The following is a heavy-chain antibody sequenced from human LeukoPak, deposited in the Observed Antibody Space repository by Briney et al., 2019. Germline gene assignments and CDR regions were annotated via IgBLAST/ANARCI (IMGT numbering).Heavy chain of an antibody. CDR2: ISSSSSYI. Sequence: PGGSLRLSCAASGFTFSSYSMNWVRQAPGKGLEWVSSISSSSSYIYYADSVKGRFTISGDNAKNSLYLQMNSLRAEDTAVYYCASKRATGVNFDYWGQGTLVTVSS. D-gene: IGHD7-27*01. CDR3: ASKRATGVNFDY. CDR1: GFTFSSYS. J-gene: IGHJ4*02. V-gene: IGHV3-21*01.